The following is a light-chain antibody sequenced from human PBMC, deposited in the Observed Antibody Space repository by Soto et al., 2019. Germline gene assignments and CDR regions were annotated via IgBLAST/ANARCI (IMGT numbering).Light chain of an antibody. CDR2: GAS. V-gene: IGKV3-15*01. Sequence: EIVMTQSPATLSVSPGERATLSCRASQSVSNNLAWYQQKPGQAPGLLIYGASTRATGIPASFSGSGSGTEFTLTISSLQSEDFAVYYCQQYNNWPYTFGQGTKLEIK. CDR3: QQYNNWPYT. J-gene: IGKJ2*01. CDR1: QSVSNN.